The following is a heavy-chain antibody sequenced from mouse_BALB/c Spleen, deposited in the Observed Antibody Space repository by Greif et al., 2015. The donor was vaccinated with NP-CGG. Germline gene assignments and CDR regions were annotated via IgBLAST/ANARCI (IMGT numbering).Heavy chain of an antibody. Sequence: VQLQQSGAELVRPGALVKLSCKASGFNIKDYYMHWVKQRPEQGLEWIGWIDPENGNTIYDPKFQGKASITADTSSNTAYLQLSSLTSEDTAVYYCARSMTYYGNWFAYWGQGTLVTVSA. D-gene: IGHD2-10*01. CDR1: GFNIKDYY. V-gene: IGHV14-1*02. CDR3: ARSMTYYGNWFAY. J-gene: IGHJ3*01. CDR2: IDPENGNT.